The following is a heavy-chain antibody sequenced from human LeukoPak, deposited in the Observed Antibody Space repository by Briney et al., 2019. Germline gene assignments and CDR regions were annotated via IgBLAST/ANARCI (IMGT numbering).Heavy chain of an antibody. J-gene: IGHJ4*02. CDR2: VFYTGTT. V-gene: IGHV4-39*07. D-gene: IGHD5-24*01. CDR3: ARDRREMATNLGFDY. Sequence: SETLSLTCSVSGGFISRSSYFWGLIRQPPGKGLEWIGSVFYTGTTYHNPSLRSRVTISLDTSKNQFSLKLSSVTAADTAVYYCARDRREMATNLGFDYWGQGTLVTVSS. CDR1: GGFISRSSYF.